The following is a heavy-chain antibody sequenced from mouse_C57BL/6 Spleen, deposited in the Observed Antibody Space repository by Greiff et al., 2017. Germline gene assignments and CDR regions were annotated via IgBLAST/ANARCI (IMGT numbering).Heavy chain of an antibody. CDR3: APITTVVAGGYAMDY. J-gene: IGHJ4*01. CDR2: IYPGDGDT. D-gene: IGHD1-1*01. V-gene: IGHV1-80*01. Sequence: QVQLQQSGAELVKPGASVKISCKASGYAFSSYWMNWVKQRPGNGLEWIGQIYPGDGDTNYNGKFKGKATLTADKSSSTAYMQLSSLTSEDSAVYVCAPITTVVAGGYAMDYWGQGTSVTVSS. CDR1: GYAFSSYW.